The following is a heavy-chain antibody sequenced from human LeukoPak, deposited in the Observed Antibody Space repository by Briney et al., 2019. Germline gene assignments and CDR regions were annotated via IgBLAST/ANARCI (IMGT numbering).Heavy chain of an antibody. Sequence: PSETLSLTCTVSGGSISTYYWTWIRQPPGKALEWIGYIYYSGSTNYNPSLKSRVTISVDTSRNQFSLNLSSVTAADTAVYFCARGDSGWSADFDYWGRGTLVTVSS. D-gene: IGHD6-19*01. CDR3: ARGDSGWSADFDY. CDR2: IYYSGST. J-gene: IGHJ4*02. CDR1: GGSISTYY. V-gene: IGHV4-59*01.